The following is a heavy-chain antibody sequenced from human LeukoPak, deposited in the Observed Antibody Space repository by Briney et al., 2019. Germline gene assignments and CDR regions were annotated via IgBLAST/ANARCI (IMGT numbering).Heavy chain of an antibody. CDR1: GFTFSSYA. CDR2: ISGSGGST. Sequence: PGGSLRLSCAASGFTFSSYAMSWVRQAPGKGLEWASAISGSGGSTYYADSVKGRFTISRDNSKNTLYLQMNSLRAEDTAVYYCAKDHLYYYDSSGIADYWGQGTLVTVSS. CDR3: AKDHLYYYDSSGIADY. D-gene: IGHD3-22*01. V-gene: IGHV3-23*01. J-gene: IGHJ4*02.